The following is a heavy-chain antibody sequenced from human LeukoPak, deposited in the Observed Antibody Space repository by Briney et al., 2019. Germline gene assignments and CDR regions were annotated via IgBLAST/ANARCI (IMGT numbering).Heavy chain of an antibody. V-gene: IGHV3-43*01. CDR3: ARDSTDYFDY. CDR2: ISWDGGST. J-gene: IGHJ4*02. CDR1: GFTFDDYT. Sequence: GGSLRLSCAASGFTFDDYTMHWVRQAPGKGLEWVPLISWDGGSTYYADSVKGRFTISRDNAKNSLYLQMNSLRAEDTAVYYCARDSTDYFDYWGQGTLVTVSS.